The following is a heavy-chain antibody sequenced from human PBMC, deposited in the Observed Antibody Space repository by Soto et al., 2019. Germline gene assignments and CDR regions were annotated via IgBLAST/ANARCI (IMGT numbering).Heavy chain of an antibody. J-gene: IGHJ4*02. CDR2: IKEDASEE. V-gene: IGHV3-7*01. D-gene: IGHD2-2*01. Sequence: EVQLVQSGGDLVQPGGSLRLSCVASGFTFSTYWMTWVRQAPGMGLEWVAGIKEDASEEVHVDSVKGRFSISRDNAKNSLYLQLNSLRAEDTAVYYCATAISSPFSNFDSWGQGSLVTVSS. CDR1: GFTFSTYW. CDR3: ATAISSPFSNFDS.